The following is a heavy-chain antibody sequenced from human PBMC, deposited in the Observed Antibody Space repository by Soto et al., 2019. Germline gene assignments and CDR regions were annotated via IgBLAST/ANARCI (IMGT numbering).Heavy chain of an antibody. Sequence: SETLSLTCTVSGGSISSSSYYWGWIRQPPGKGLEWIGSIYYSGSTYYNPSLKSRVTISVDTSKNQFSLKLSSVTAADTAVYYCARPRKDTAMVTWYAFDIWGQGTMVTVSS. CDR2: IYYSGST. CDR3: ARPRKDTAMVTWYAFDI. D-gene: IGHD5-18*01. V-gene: IGHV4-39*01. J-gene: IGHJ3*02. CDR1: GGSISSSSYY.